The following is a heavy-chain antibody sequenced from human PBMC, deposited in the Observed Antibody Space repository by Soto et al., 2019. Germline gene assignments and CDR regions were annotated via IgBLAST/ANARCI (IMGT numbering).Heavy chain of an antibody. D-gene: IGHD3-16*02. CDR3: ARYIGNSFDY. Sequence: VQLVQSGGELKKPGASVKVSCNTCGYTFNTYFITWVRQAHGQGRERMGWISPHNGNTNYAEKFQGRVTMTADTITKTDSIELRNLRIDDTAVYYCARYIGNSFDYLGQGTPVTVSS. J-gene: IGHJ4*02. V-gene: IGHV1-18*01. CDR1: GYTFNTYF. CDR2: ISPHNGNT.